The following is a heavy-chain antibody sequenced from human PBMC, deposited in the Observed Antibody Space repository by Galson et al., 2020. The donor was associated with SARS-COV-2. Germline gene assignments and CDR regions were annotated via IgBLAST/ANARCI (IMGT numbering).Heavy chain of an antibody. CDR1: GGSISSSSYY. D-gene: IGHD3-10*01. J-gene: IGHJ3*02. CDR3: ARHLLWFGEFNLDAFDI. Sequence: SETLSLTCTVSGGSISSSSYYWGWIRQPPGKGLEWIGSIYYRGSTYYNPSLKSRVTISVDTSKNQFSLKLSSVTAADTAVYYCARHLLWFGEFNLDAFDIWGQGTMVTVSS. CDR2: IYYRGST. V-gene: IGHV4-39*01.